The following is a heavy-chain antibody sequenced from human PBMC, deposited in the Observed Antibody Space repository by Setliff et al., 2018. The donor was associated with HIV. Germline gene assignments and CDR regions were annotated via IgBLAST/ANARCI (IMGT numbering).Heavy chain of an antibody. V-gene: IGHV3-33*01. CDR1: GFTFRTYG. D-gene: IGHD6-19*01. J-gene: IGHJ4*02. CDR3: ARAPSMAVAYYFDY. CDR2: IWYDGSNK. Sequence: GGSLRLSCAAAGFTFRTYGMHWVRQAPGKGLEWVAVIWYDGSNKCYADSVQGRFSISRDNSKNTLYLQMNSLRAEDTAVYYCARAPSMAVAYYFDYWGQGTLVTVSS.